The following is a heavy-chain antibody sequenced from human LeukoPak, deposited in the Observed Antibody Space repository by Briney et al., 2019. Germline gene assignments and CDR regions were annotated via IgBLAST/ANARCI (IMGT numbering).Heavy chain of an antibody. D-gene: IGHD1-26*01. CDR3: TRDSGTYNWFDP. V-gene: IGHV3-73*01. J-gene: IGHJ5*02. Sequence: GGSLKLSCVASRFTFSDSAIHWVRQSSGKGLEWIGHMDKETNLYATALAASVKGRFTVSRDDSKNTAYLHMNSLKTEDTALYYCTRDSGTYNWFDPWGQGTLVTVSS. CDR2: MDKETNLYAT. CDR1: RFTFSDSA.